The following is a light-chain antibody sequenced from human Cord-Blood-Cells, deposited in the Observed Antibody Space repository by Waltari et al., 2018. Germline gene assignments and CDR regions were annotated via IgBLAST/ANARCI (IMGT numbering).Light chain of an antibody. J-gene: IGKJ1*01. Sequence: DIVMTQSPLSLPVTPGEPASISCRSSQSLLHSNGYNYLDWYLQKPGQSPQLLIYLGSNRASGVHDRFSGSGSGTDFTLKSSRVEAEDVGVYYCMQALQTPWTFGQGTKVEIK. CDR1: QSLLHSNGYNY. CDR3: MQALQTPWT. V-gene: IGKV2-28*01. CDR2: LGS.